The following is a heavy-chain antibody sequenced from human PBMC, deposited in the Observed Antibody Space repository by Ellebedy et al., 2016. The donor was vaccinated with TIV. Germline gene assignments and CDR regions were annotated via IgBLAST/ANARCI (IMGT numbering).Heavy chain of an antibody. V-gene: IGHV4-39*01. D-gene: IGHD5-24*01. CDR3: ARGAGWLRY. CDR2: IYYSGST. CDR1: GGSISSSSYY. J-gene: IGHJ4*02. Sequence: MPGGSLRLSCTVSGGSISSSSYYWGWIRQPPGKGLEWIGSIYYSGSTYYNPSLKSRVTISVDTSKNQFSLKLSSVTAADTAVYYCARGAGWLRYWGQGTLVTVSS.